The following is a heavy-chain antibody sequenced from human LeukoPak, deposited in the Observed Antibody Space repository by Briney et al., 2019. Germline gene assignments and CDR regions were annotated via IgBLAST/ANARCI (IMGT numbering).Heavy chain of an antibody. V-gene: IGHV3-23*01. J-gene: IGHJ4*02. D-gene: IGHD6-19*01. CDR3: AKAGSAVAGLIRY. Sequence: GGSLRLSCAASGFTFSSYAMSWVRQAPGKGLEWVSAISGSGGSTYYADSVKGRFTISRNNSKNTLYLQMNSLRAEDTAVYYRAKAGSAVAGLIRYWGQGTLVTVSS. CDR2: ISGSGGST. CDR1: GFTFSSYA.